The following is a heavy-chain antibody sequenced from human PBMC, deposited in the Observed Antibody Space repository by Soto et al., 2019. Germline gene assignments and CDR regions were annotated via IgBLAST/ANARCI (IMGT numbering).Heavy chain of an antibody. CDR2: ISSSSTYI. CDR1: GFTFSSYS. CDR3: ARTIYGSGSTCYNNWFDP. D-gene: IGHD2-15*01. J-gene: IGHJ5*02. Sequence: EVQLVESGGGLVKPGGSLRLSCAASGFTFSSYSMNWVRQAPGKGLECVSSISSSSTYIYYADSVKGRFSISSDNTKNSLYLPMNSLRAEDTALYYCARTIYGSGSTCYNNWFDPWGQGTLVTVSS. V-gene: IGHV3-21*01.